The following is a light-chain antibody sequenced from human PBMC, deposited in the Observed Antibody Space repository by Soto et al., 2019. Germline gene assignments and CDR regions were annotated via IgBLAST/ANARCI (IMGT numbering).Light chain of an antibody. CDR1: SIDVGGYNF. Sequence: QSVLTQPRSVSGSPGQSVTISCTGTSIDVGGYNFVSWYQHHPGKAPKLMIYNVIQRPSGVPDRFSASKSGNTASLTISGLQAEDEADYYCCSYAGSYTYVFGTGTKLTVL. CDR2: NVI. V-gene: IGLV2-11*01. CDR3: CSYAGSYTYV. J-gene: IGLJ1*01.